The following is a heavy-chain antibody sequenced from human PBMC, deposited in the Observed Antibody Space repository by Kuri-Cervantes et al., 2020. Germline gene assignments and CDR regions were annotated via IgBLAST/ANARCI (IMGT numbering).Heavy chain of an antibody. V-gene: IGHV4-4*02. J-gene: IGHJ6*02. CDR3: ARGTVDSSSSVASLYYGMDV. Sequence: SETLSLTCAVSGGSISSSNWWSWVRQPPGKGLEWIGSIYYSGSTYYNPSLKSRVTISVDTSKNQFSLQLNSVTPEDTAVYYCARGTVDSSSSVASLYYGMDVWGQGTTVTVSS. CDR2: IYYSGST. CDR1: GGSISSSNW. D-gene: IGHD6-6*01.